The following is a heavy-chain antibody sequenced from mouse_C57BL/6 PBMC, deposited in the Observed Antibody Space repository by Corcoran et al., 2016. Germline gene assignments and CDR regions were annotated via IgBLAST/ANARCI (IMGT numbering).Heavy chain of an antibody. CDR3: ARRDYYGSSQPFDY. CDR2: INPNNGGT. V-gene: IGHV1-26*01. CDR1: GYTFTDYY. J-gene: IGHJ2*01. Sequence: EVQLQQSGPELVKPEASVKISCKASGYTFTDYYMNWVKQSHGKSLEWIGDINPNNGGTSYNQKFKGKATLTVDKSSSTAYMELRSLTSEDSAVYYCARRDYYGSSQPFDYWGQGTTLTVSS. D-gene: IGHD1-1*01.